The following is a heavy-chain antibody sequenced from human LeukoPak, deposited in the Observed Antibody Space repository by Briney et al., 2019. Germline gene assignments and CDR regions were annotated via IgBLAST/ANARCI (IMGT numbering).Heavy chain of an antibody. J-gene: IGHJ5*02. D-gene: IGHD6-13*01. CDR3: ARGTQEGLGSSSWYIWFDP. Sequence: SETLSLTCTVSGGSISSRTYYWGWIRQPPGKGLEWIGSIHYSENTYQNPSLKSRVTISVDTSKNQIPLKLRSVTAADTAVYYCARGTQEGLGSSSWYIWFDPWGQGTLVTVSS. V-gene: IGHV4-39*01. CDR1: GGSISSRTYY. CDR2: IHYSENT.